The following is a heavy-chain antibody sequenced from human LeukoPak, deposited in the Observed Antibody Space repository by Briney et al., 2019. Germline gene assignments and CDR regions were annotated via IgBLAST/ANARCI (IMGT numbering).Heavy chain of an antibody. CDR2: ISSSSSYI. J-gene: IGHJ4*02. CDR1: GFTFSSYS. V-gene: IGHV3-21*01. CDR3: ARGHSGPTRTIDY. D-gene: IGHD2-2*01. Sequence: GGSLRLSCAASGFTFSSYSMNWVRQAPGKGLEWVSSISSSSSYIYYADSVKGRFTISRDNAKNSLYLQMNGLRAEDTAVYYCARGHSGPTRTIDYWGQGTLVTVSS.